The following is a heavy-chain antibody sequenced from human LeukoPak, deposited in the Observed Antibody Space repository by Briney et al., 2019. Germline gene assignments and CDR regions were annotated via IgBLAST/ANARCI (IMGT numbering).Heavy chain of an antibody. CDR2: ISSSGSTI. J-gene: IGHJ5*02. CDR1: GFTFSSYE. Sequence: GGSLRLSCAASGFTFSSYEMNWVRQAPGKGLEWVSYISSSGSTIYYADSVKGRFTISRDNAKNSLYLQMNSLRAEDTALYYCARHRDSSSWYSWFDPWGQGTLVTVSS. CDR3: ARHRDSSSWYSWFDP. D-gene: IGHD6-13*01. V-gene: IGHV3-48*03.